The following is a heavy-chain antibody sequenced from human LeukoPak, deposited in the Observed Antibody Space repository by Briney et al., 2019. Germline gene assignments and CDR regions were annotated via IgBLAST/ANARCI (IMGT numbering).Heavy chain of an antibody. V-gene: IGHV4-4*07. CDR3: ARVPRYCSGGSCYSEYYFDY. CDR2: MYPSGGI. J-gene: IGHJ4*02. CDR1: GDSISSYY. Sequence: SETLSLTCTVSGDSISSYYWSWIRQPAGKGLEWIGRMYPSGGINHNSSLKSRVTMSVDTSKNQFSLKLSSVTAADTAVYYCARVPRYCSGGSCYSEYYFDYWGQGTPVTVSS. D-gene: IGHD2-15*01.